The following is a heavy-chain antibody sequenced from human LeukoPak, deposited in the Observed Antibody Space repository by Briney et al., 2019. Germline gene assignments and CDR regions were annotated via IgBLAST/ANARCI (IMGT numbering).Heavy chain of an antibody. CDR3: AKDGIAAAGNEYFQH. J-gene: IGHJ1*01. CDR1: GFTFSSYE. CDR2: ISSSGSTI. D-gene: IGHD6-13*01. Sequence: GGSLRLSCAASGFTFSSYEMNWVRQAPGKGLEWVSYISSSGSTIYYADSVKGRFTISRDNSKNTLYLQMNSLRAEDTAVYYCAKDGIAAAGNEYFQHWGQGTLVTVSS. V-gene: IGHV3-48*03.